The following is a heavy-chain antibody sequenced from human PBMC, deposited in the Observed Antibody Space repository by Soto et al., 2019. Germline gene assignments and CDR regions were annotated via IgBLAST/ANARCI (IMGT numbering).Heavy chain of an antibody. CDR2: IIPIFGTA. V-gene: IGHV1-69*13. CDR3: ARDTFQGVSITGPRHSFDP. D-gene: IGHD1-20*01. Sequence: SVKVACKAAGGGFSSYAVGWGRQAPGQGLEWMGGIIPIFGTANYAQKFQGRVTITADESTSTAYMELSSLRSEDTAVYYCARDTFQGVSITGPRHSFDPWGNGPLVTAPQ. J-gene: IGHJ5*02. CDR1: GGGFSSYA.